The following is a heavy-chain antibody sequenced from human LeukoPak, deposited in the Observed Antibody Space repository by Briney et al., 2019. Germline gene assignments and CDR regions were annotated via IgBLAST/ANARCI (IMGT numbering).Heavy chain of an antibody. CDR3: ARLTEDNWFDP. CDR2: IYYSGST. D-gene: IGHD1-20*01. J-gene: IGHJ5*02. V-gene: IGHV4-59*08. Sequence: SETLSLTRTVSGGSISSYYRSWIRQPPGKGLEWIGYIYYSGSTNYNPSLKSRVTISVDTSKNQFSLKLSSVTAADTAVYYCARLTEDNWFDPWGQGTLVTVSS. CDR1: GGSISSYY.